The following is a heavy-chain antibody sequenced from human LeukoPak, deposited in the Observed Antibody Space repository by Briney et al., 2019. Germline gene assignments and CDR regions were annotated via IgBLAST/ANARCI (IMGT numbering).Heavy chain of an antibody. V-gene: IGHV5-51*01. CDR1: GYSFTSYW. Sequence: GESLQISCKGSGYSFTSYWIGWVRQMPGKGLEWMGIIYPGDSDTRYSPSFQGQVTISADKSISTAYLQWSSLKASDTAMYYCASPALHSSGTFDYWGQGTLVTVSS. CDR2: IYPGDSDT. CDR3: ASPALHSSGTFDY. D-gene: IGHD6-19*01. J-gene: IGHJ4*02.